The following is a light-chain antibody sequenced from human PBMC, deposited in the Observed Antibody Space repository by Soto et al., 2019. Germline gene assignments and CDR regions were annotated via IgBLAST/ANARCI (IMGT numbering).Light chain of an antibody. CDR3: QQTYSTPPYT. V-gene: IGKV1-39*01. CDR1: QSINSY. Sequence: DIQMTQSPSSLSASVGDRVTITCRASQSINSYLNWYQQKPGKAPKLLIYAASSLQSGVPSRFSGSGSGTDFTLTNSSLQPEDFATYYCQQTYSTPPYTFGQGTKLEIK. CDR2: AAS. J-gene: IGKJ2*01.